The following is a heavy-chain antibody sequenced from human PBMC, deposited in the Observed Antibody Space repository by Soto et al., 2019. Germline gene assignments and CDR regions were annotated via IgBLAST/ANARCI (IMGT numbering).Heavy chain of an antibody. CDR3: ARDSRFGEPIALFDY. Sequence: GGALRLTCAASGFPFSSYAMHWVRQAPGKGLEWVAVISYDGSNKYYADSVKGRFTISRDNSKDTLYLQMNSLRAEDTAVYYCARDSRFGEPIALFDYWGQGTLVTVSS. CDR1: GFPFSSYA. D-gene: IGHD3-10*01. CDR2: ISYDGSNK. J-gene: IGHJ4*02. V-gene: IGHV3-30-3*01.